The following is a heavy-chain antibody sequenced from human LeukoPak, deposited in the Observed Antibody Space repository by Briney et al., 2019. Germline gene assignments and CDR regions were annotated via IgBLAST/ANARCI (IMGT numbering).Heavy chain of an antibody. Sequence: ASVKVSCKASGYIFINYAMIWVRQAPGQGLEWMGWINTDTGNPTYAHGFTGRFVFSFDTSVTTAYLQISNLKAEDTAVYYCARGRRYCDSTSCPYFYYMDVWGTGSTVTVSS. D-gene: IGHD2-2*01. CDR2: INTDTGNP. J-gene: IGHJ6*03. CDR1: GYIFINYA. CDR3: ARGRRYCDSTSCPYFYYMDV. V-gene: IGHV7-4-1*02.